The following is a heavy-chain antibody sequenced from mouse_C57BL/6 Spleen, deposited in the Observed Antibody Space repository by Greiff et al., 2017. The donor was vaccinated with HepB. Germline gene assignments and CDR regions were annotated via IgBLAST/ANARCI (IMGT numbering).Heavy chain of an antibody. V-gene: IGHV3-1*01. D-gene: IGHD2-1*01. J-gene: IGHJ3*01. CDR1: GYSITSGYD. Sequence: DVMLVESGPGMVKPSQSLSLTCTVTGYSITSGYDWHWIRHFPGNKLEWMGYISYSGSTNYNPSLKSRISITHDTSKNHFFLKLNSVTTEDTATYYCARPYGNYHAWFAYWGQGTLVTVSA. CDR2: ISYSGST. CDR3: ARPYGNYHAWFAY.